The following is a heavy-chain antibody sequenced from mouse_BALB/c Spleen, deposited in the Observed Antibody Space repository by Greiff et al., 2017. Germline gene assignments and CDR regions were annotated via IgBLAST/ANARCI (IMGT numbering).Heavy chain of an antibody. J-gene: IGHJ3*01. CDR2: INSNGGST. V-gene: IGHV5-6-3*01. D-gene: IGHD1-1*01. Sequence: EVQRVESGGGLVQPGGSLKLSCAASGFTFSSYGMSWVRQTPDKRLELVATINSNGGSTYYPDSVKGRFTISRDNAKNTLYLQMSSLKSEDTAMYYCARGDYYGSSWFAYWGQGTLVTVSA. CDR1: GFTFSSYG. CDR3: ARGDYYGSSWFAY.